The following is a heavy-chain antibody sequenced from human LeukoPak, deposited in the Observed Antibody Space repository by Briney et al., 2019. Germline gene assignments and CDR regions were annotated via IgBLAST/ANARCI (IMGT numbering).Heavy chain of an antibody. CDR2: ISVGGSDE. Sequence: GGSLRLSCVASGFSFKAYEMNWVRQAPGKGLEWISYISVGGSDEDYADSVKGRFSISRDNAKNSLSLQMNSLRVEDTAVYYCARDVGFNNGWPAWGRGTLVAVSS. D-gene: IGHD6-19*01. CDR1: GFSFKAYE. V-gene: IGHV3-48*03. J-gene: IGHJ5*02. CDR3: ARDVGFNNGWPA.